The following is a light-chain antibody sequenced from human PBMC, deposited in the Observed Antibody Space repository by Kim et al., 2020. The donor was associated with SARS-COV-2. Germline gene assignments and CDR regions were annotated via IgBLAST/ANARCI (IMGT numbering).Light chain of an antibody. CDR2: LEGSGRY. J-gene: IGLJ3*02. Sequence: VTLTSTLSIGHSSSIIAWHQQQPGKARRYFMTLEGSGRYNKGSGVPDRFSGYSSGADRYLTISNLQSADEADYYCETWDSNTPWVFGGGTQLTVL. V-gene: IGLV4-60*03. CDR3: ETWDSNTPWV. CDR1: IGHSSSI.